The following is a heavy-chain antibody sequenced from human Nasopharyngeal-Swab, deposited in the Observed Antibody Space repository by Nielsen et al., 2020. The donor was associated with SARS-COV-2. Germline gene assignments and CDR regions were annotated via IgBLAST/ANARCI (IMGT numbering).Heavy chain of an antibody. Sequence: GESLKISCATSGFTFSNYWMHWVRQAPGKGLEWVARIDMRGRTITHADSVKGRFTISRDNAKNTLSLQMNSLTPADTAVYFCVRGPVEGATGYFQFWGQGTLVTVSS. V-gene: IGHV3-74*03. J-gene: IGHJ1*01. D-gene: IGHD1-26*01. CDR2: IDMRGRTI. CDR3: VRGPVEGATGYFQF. CDR1: GFTFSNYW.